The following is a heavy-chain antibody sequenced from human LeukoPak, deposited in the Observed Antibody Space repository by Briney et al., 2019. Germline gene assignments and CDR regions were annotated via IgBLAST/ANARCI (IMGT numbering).Heavy chain of an antibody. J-gene: IGHJ4*02. V-gene: IGHV3-48*02. CDR2: IRSSGSPI. CDR3: ARDSDYGGNDFDY. Sequence: GGSLRLSCAASGFTFSGYSMNWVRQAPGKGLEWVSYIRSSGSPIYYADSVKGRFTISRDNAKNSLFLQMNSLRDEDTALYYCARDSDYGGNDFDYRGQGTLVTVSS. CDR1: GFTFSGYS. D-gene: IGHD4-23*01.